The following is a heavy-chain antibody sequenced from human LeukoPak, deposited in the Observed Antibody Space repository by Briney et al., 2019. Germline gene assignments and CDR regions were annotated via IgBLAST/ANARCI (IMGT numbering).Heavy chain of an antibody. Sequence: SETLALTCTVSGGSISSYYGSWIRQPPGKGLEWIGHIYYSGSTNYNPSLKSRVTISVDTSKNQFSLRLSSVTAADTAVYYCARGPYAFDIWGQGTMFTVFS. CDR2: IYYSGST. CDR3: ARGPYAFDI. CDR1: GGSISSYY. V-gene: IGHV4-59*08. J-gene: IGHJ3*02.